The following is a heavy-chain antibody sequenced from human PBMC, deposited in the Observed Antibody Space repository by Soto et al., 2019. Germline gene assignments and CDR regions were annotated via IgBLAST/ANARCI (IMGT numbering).Heavy chain of an antibody. CDR2: IYYSGST. J-gene: IGHJ4*02. V-gene: IGHV4-39*01. CDR3: ARQGPHGANWVRYFDS. D-gene: IGHD7-27*01. Sequence: QLQLQESGPGLVKPSETLSLTCTVSGGSISSSSYYWGWIRQPPGKGLEWIGSIYYSGSTYYNPSVKSRVTISVDTSKNQFSLKLSSVTAADTAVYYCARQGPHGANWVRYFDSWGQGTLVTVSS. CDR1: GGSISSSSYY.